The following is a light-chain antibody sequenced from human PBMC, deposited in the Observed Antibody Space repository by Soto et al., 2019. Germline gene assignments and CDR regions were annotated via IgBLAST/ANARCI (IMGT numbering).Light chain of an antibody. V-gene: IGLV2-14*01. Sequence: QSALTQPASVSGSPGQSITISCAGTMRDVGAYNLVSWYQQHPGRAPQLIIYEVRNRPSGISFRFSGSKSGNTASLTISGLQAEDEADYYCSSYTSKSSIIFGGGTKVTXL. CDR3: SSYTSKSSII. CDR1: MRDVGAYNL. J-gene: IGLJ2*01. CDR2: EVR.